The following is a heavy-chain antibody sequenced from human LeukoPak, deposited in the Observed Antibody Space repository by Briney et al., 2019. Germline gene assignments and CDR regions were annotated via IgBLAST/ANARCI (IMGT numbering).Heavy chain of an antibody. V-gene: IGHV4-59*01. CDR2: IYYSGNT. J-gene: IGHJ6*02. CDR1: GGAMSTYY. D-gene: IGHD3-10*01. CDR3: ARDTRSGSYYNSYYGMDV. Sequence: PSETLSLTCTVSGGAMSTYYWSWLRQPPGKGLEWIGNIYYSGNTNQNPSLKSRVTVSLDTPKNRFSLKLRSVTAADAAVYYCARDTRSGSYYNSYYGMDVWGQGTTVTVSS.